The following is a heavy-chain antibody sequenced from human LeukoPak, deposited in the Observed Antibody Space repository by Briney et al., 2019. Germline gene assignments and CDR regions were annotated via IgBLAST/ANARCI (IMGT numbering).Heavy chain of an antibody. J-gene: IGHJ5*02. CDR2: IYYSGST. CDR1: GGSLSYYY. D-gene: IGHD6-19*01. CDR3: ARDLTRVAVADKTS. Sequence: SETLSLTCTVSGGSLSYYYWSWIRQPPGKGLEWIGSIYYSGSTYYNPSLKSRVTISVDTSKNQFSLKLSSVTAADTAVYYCARDLTRVAVADKTSWGQGTLVTVSS. V-gene: IGHV4-59*12.